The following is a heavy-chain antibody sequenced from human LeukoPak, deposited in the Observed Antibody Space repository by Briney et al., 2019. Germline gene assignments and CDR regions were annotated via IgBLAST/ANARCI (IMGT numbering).Heavy chain of an antibody. J-gene: IGHJ3*02. D-gene: IGHD3-22*01. CDR1: GFTFSSYS. V-gene: IGHV3-21*01. CDR3: ARVAYYDSSGPNDAFDI. Sequence: GGSLRLSCAASGFTFSSYSMNWVRQAPGKGLEWVSSISSSSSYIYYADSVKGRFTISRDNAKNSLYLQMNSLGAEDTAVYYCARVAYYDSSGPNDAFDIWGQGTMVTVSS. CDR2: ISSSSSYI.